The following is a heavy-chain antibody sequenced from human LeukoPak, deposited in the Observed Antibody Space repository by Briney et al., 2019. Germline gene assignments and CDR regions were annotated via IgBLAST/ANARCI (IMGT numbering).Heavy chain of an antibody. CDR3: ARGGTVTTWSDYYYYGMDV. CDR2: ISAYNGNT. D-gene: IGHD4-17*01. V-gene: IGHV1-18*01. CDR1: GYTFTSYG. Sequence: GATVKVSCKASGYTFTSYGISWVRQAPGQGLEWMGWISAYNGNTNYAQKLQGRVTMTTDTSTSTAYMELRSLRSDDTAVYYCARGGTVTTWSDYYYYGMDVWGQGTTVTVSS. J-gene: IGHJ6*02.